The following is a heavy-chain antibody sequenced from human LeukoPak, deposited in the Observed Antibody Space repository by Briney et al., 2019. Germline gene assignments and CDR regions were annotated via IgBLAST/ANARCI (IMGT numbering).Heavy chain of an antibody. V-gene: IGHV1-2*02. CDR2: INPNSGGT. Sequence: VASVKVSCKASGYTFTGYYMHWVRQAPGQGLEWMGWINPNSGGTNYAQKFQGRVTMTRDTSISTAYMELSRLRSDDTAVYYCAKDAEQLSGYIYYYYMDVWGKGTTVTIFS. CDR1: GYTFTGYY. J-gene: IGHJ6*03. D-gene: IGHD5-12*01. CDR3: AKDAEQLSGYIYYYYMDV.